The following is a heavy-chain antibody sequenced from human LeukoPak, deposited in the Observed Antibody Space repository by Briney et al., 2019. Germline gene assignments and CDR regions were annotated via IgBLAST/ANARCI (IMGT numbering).Heavy chain of an antibody. Sequence: SETLSLTCAVYGGSFSGYYWSWIRQPPGKGLEWIGEINHSGSTNYNPSLKSRVTISVDTSKNQFSLKLSSVTAADTAVYYCARDPKSRYCSGGSCYSAPHYYYYGMDVWGQGTTVTVSS. CDR2: INHSGST. J-gene: IGHJ6*02. CDR1: GGSFSGYY. D-gene: IGHD2-15*01. V-gene: IGHV4-34*01. CDR3: ARDPKSRYCSGGSCYSAPHYYYYGMDV.